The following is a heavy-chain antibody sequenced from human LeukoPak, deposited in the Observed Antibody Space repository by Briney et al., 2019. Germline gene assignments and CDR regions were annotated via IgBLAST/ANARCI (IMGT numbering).Heavy chain of an antibody. J-gene: IGHJ4*02. V-gene: IGHV3-23*01. Sequence: ARGSLRLSCVASRFSLSSYPMSAVCQGPGKGVEWVSAICGRGGSPYYADPVKGRFTISRDNSKNPLYLQMNNLRAQDRLVFYFAKDQTREGSTGFDYWGQGALVTVSS. CDR3: AKDQTREGSTGFDY. D-gene: IGHD2-8*02. CDR1: RFSLSSYP. CDR2: ICGRGGSP.